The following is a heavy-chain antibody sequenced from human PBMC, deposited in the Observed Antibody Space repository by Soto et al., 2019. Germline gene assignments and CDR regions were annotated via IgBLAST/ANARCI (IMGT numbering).Heavy chain of an antibody. D-gene: IGHD1-26*01. Sequence: AGGSLRLSCVASGFNFRSYSMNWVRQAPGKGLEWVSLIYSGGNTYYADSVRGRFTISRDNSRNTVYLQMNSLRAEDTAVYYCARAWESIDYWGQGTLVTVSS. CDR2: IYSGGNT. J-gene: IGHJ4*02. CDR3: ARAWESIDY. CDR1: GFNFRSYS. V-gene: IGHV3-53*01.